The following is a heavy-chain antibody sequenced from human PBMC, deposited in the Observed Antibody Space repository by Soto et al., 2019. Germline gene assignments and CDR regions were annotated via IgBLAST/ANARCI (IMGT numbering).Heavy chain of an antibody. V-gene: IGHV4-4*02. Sequence: SETLSLTCDVYGGSITTSVLWTCVRQFPGRGLEWIGEIAQDGHTNYNPSLSGRVTMSVDLSNSHFSLNVASVNAADTAVYFCAGGRDYDYWGQGTLVTVSS. J-gene: IGHJ4*02. CDR3: AGGRDYDY. D-gene: IGHD1-26*01. CDR1: GGSITTSVL. CDR2: IAQDGHT.